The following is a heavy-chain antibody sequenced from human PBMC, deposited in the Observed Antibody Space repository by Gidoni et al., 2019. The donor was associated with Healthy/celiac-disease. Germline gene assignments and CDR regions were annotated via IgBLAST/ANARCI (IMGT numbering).Heavy chain of an antibody. CDR3: ARALEGVLGPH. Sequence: QLQLVQSGAEVQKPGASVKVSCKASGYTFPSYYLPWVRQAPGQGLEWMGIMNPSGGSTSYEQKFQGRVTMTRDTSTSTVYRELSSLRAEDTAVYYCARALEGVLGPHWGQGTLVTVSS. J-gene: IGHJ4*02. CDR2: MNPSGGST. V-gene: IGHV1-46*01. D-gene: IGHD3-16*01. CDR1: GYTFPSYY.